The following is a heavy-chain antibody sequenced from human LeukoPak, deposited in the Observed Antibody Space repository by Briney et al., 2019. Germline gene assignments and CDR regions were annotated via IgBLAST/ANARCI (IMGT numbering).Heavy chain of an antibody. CDR2: IYTSGST. V-gene: IGHV4-4*07. CDR1: GGSISSYY. CDR3: ARAKAGDFWSGYPVYYFDY. D-gene: IGHD3-3*01. J-gene: IGHJ4*02. Sequence: SETLSLTCTVSGGSISSYYWSWIRQPAGKGLEWIGRIYTSGSTNYNPSLKSRVTMSVDTSKNQFSLKLGSVTAADTAVYYCARAKAGDFWSGYPVYYFDYWGQGTLVTVSS.